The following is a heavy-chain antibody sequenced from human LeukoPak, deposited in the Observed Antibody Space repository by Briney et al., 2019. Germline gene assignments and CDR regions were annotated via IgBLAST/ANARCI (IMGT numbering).Heavy chain of an antibody. CDR2: FDVIDSET. CDR1: GSSVTELS. CDR3: AAGRPYSLLDY. Sequence: ASVKVSCTVSGSSVTELSLYWVQQAPGKGLEWMGGFDVIDSETFYAQKFQGRVTMTEDSSTDTAYMELRSLTSDDTALYYCAAGRPYSLLDYWGQGTLVTVSS. V-gene: IGHV1-24*01. D-gene: IGHD5-18*01. J-gene: IGHJ4*02.